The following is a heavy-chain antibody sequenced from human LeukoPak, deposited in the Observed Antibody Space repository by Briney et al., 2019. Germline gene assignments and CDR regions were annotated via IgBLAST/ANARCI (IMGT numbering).Heavy chain of an antibody. J-gene: IGHJ4*02. V-gene: IGHV3-30-3*01. D-gene: IGHD5-18*01. Sequence: GGSLRLSCAASGFTFSSYAMHWVRQAPGKGLEWVAVISYDGSNKYYADSVKGRFTISRDNSKNTLYLQMNSLRAEDTAVYYCARSRGYSSYYFDYWGQGTLVTVSS. CDR3: ARSRGYSSYYFDY. CDR1: GFTFSSYA. CDR2: ISYDGSNK.